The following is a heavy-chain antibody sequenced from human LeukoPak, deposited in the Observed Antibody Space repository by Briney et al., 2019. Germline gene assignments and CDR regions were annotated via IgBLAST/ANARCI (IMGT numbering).Heavy chain of an antibody. D-gene: IGHD5-18*01. CDR1: GFTVSSNY. J-gene: IGHJ4*02. V-gene: IGHV3-53*04. CDR3: ARVAGRGYSYGYDY. Sequence: GGSLRLSCAASGFTVSSNYMSWVRQAPGKGLEWVSVIYSGGSTYYADSVKGRFTISRHNSKNTLYLQINSLRAEDTAVYYCARVAGRGYSYGYDYWGQGTLVTVSS. CDR2: IYSGGST.